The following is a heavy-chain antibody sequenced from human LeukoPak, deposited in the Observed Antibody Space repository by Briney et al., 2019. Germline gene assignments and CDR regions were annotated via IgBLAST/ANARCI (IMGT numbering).Heavy chain of an antibody. CDR3: ARGVSTTVTPAFDY. Sequence: ASVKVSCKASGGTFSSYAISWVRQAPGQGLEWMGGIIPIFGTANYAQKFQGRVTITADESTSTAYMELSSLRSEDTAVYYCARGVSTTVTPAFDYWGQGTLVTVSS. CDR1: GGTFSSYA. J-gene: IGHJ4*02. CDR2: IIPIFGTA. V-gene: IGHV1-69*13. D-gene: IGHD4-17*01.